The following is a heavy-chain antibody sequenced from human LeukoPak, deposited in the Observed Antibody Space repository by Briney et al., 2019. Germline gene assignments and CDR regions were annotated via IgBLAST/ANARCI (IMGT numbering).Heavy chain of an antibody. J-gene: IGHJ3*01. D-gene: IGHD2-8*01. CDR3: AREARGTRAAFDV. CDR2: IKEDGTHK. CDR1: GFTFSSYW. V-gene: IGHV3-7*01. Sequence: GGSLRLSCAASGFTFSSYWMSWVRQAPGKGLEWAANIKEDGTHKYYVGSVRGRFTISRDNAKNSLYLQMNSLRAADTAIYYCAREARGTRAAFDVWGQGTMVTVFS.